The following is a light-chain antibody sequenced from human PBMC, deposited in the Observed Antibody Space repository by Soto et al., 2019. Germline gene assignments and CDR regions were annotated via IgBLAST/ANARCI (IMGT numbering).Light chain of an antibody. CDR2: LAS. CDR1: QSVDNW. CDR3: HHYTTYSPCT. Sequence: DIQMTQSPSTLSASVGDRVIITCRASQSVDNWLAWFQQKPGEAPKVLIYLASGLESGVSSRFSGSRSGTEFTLTISSLQHDDFATYYCHHYTTYSPCTFGQGTKVELK. V-gene: IGKV1-5*03. J-gene: IGKJ1*01.